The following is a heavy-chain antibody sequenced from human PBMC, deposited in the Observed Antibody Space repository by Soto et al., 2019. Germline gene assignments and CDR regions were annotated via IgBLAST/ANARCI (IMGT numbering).Heavy chain of an antibody. Sequence: GVSKSLSSAASGFTVSCNYMRWVRPATGKGLEWVSVIYSGGSTYYADSVKGRFTISRDNSKNTLYLQMNSLRAEDTAVYYGARDVCTNAVCLYGMDGWGQGPAGTV. CDR1: GFTVSCNY. J-gene: IGHJ6*02. CDR3: ARDVCTNAVCLYGMDG. D-gene: IGHD2-8*01. V-gene: IGHV3-53*01. CDR2: IYSGGST.